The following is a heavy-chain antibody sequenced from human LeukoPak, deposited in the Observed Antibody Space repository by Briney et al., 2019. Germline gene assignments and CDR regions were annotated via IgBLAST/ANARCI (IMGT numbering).Heavy chain of an antibody. CDR1: GGSISSSSYY. V-gene: IGHV4-39*07. Sequence: SETLSLTCTVSGGSISSSSYYWGWIRQPPGKGLEWIGEINHSGSTNYNSSLKSRVTILLDTSKNQFSLNLSSVTAADTAVYYCARDGYGLTWGQGTLVTVSS. CDR3: ARDGYGLT. CDR2: INHSGST. D-gene: IGHD5-18*01. J-gene: IGHJ5*02.